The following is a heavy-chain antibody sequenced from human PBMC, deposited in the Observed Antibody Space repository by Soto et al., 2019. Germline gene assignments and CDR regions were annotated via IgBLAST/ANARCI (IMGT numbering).Heavy chain of an antibody. Sequence: SETLSLTCTVSGGSISSYYWSWIRQPPGKGLEWIGYIYYSGSTNYNPSLKSRVTISVDTSKNQFSLKLSSVTAADTAVYYCARPHRNDYGDWWYFDYWGQGTLVTVSS. CDR2: IYYSGST. D-gene: IGHD4-17*01. V-gene: IGHV4-59*01. CDR1: GGSISSYY. CDR3: ARPHRNDYGDWWYFDY. J-gene: IGHJ4*02.